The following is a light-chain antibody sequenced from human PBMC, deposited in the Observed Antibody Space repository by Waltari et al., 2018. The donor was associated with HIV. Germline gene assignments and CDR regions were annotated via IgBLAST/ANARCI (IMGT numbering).Light chain of an antibody. CDR1: SSDIGGYKY. V-gene: IGLV2-14*01. Sequence: SALTQPASVSGSPGQSITISCTGTSSDIGGYKYVSWFQQHPDKAPKLIIYEVSNRPSEISNRFSGSKSGNTASLTISELQAEDEADYYCSSFTGTTALVFGGGTKLTVL. J-gene: IGLJ3*02. CDR2: EVS. CDR3: SSFTGTTALV.